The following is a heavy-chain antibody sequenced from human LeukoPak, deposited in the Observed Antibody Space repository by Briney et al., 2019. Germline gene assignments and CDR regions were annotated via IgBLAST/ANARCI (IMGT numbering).Heavy chain of an antibody. CDR3: VRGDPLAGHAFDV. Sequence: GGSLRLSCAGSGFTFSKYDMHWVRQATGRGLEWVSDITSGGDTHYQGSVKGRFTISRDNAKNSFYLEMNSLRVGDTAVYYCVRGDPLAGHAFDVWGRGTLVTVS. CDR1: GFTFSKYD. J-gene: IGHJ3*01. D-gene: IGHD6-19*01. V-gene: IGHV3-13*04. CDR2: ITSGGDT.